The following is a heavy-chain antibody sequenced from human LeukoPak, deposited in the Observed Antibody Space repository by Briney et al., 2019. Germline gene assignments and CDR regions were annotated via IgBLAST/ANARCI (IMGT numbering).Heavy chain of an antibody. Sequence: GGSLRLSCAASVLTLSNAWMTWVRQAPGKGLGWVSGIKSKTDGGIKDYAAPVKGTFTISRDDSENTVYLQMNSLKIEDTAVYYCATGRSGYFDSWGQGTLVFVSS. CDR1: VLTLSNAW. CDR3: ATGRSGYFDS. V-gene: IGHV3-15*01. CDR2: IKSKTDGGIK. J-gene: IGHJ4*02.